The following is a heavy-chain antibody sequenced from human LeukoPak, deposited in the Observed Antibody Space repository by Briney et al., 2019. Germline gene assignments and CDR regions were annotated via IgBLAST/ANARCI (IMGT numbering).Heavy chain of an antibody. Sequence: PSETLSLTCSVSGGSIHNYHWSWIRQPPGRGLEWIGYIYYSGSPNYNPSLKSRVTISGDTSKNQFSLNLDSVSAADTAVYYCARGGEVGASLFDYWGQGILVTVPS. V-gene: IGHV4-59*01. CDR3: ARGGEVGASLFDY. CDR2: IYYSGSP. J-gene: IGHJ4*02. D-gene: IGHD1-26*01. CDR1: GGSIHNYH.